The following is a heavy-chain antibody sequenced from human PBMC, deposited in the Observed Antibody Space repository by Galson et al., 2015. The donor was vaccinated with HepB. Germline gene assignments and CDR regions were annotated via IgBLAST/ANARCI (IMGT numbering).Heavy chain of an antibody. D-gene: IGHD3-3*01. CDR2: INHSGST. CDR1: GGSFSGYY. CDR3: ARGIFGVVIIPVWYFDL. Sequence: ETLSRTCAVYGGSFSGYYWSCISQPPGKGLKWIGEINHSGSTNNNPSLKSRVTISVDTSKNQFSLKLCSVTAADTAVYYCARGIFGVVIIPVWYFDLWGRGTLVTVSS. V-gene: IGHV4-34*01. J-gene: IGHJ2*01.